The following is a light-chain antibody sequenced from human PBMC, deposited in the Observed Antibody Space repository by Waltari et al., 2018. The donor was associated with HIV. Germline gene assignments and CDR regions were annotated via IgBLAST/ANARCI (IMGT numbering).Light chain of an antibody. J-gene: IGKJ4*01. Sequence: DIVMTQSPESLAVSLCERATIKCKSSHNILSNSNHKNYLAWYQQKPGQPPRLLFSWASTRQSGVPDRFSGGGSGTDFTLIINKLQPEDVALYFCQQFFSAPLTFGGGTKV. CDR1: HNILSNSNHKNY. CDR2: WAS. V-gene: IGKV4-1*01. CDR3: QQFFSAPLT.